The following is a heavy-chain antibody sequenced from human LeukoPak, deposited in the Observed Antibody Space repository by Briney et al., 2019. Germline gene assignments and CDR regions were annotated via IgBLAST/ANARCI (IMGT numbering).Heavy chain of an antibody. CDR3: ARALGEGWFDP. J-gene: IGHJ5*02. CDR2: IKQDGSEK. V-gene: IGHV3-7*01. Sequence: GGPLRLSCAASGFTFSSYWMSWLRQAPGKGLEWVASIKQDGSEKYYVDSVKGRFTISRDNAKNSLYLQMNSLRAEDTALYYCARALGEGWFDPWGQGTLVTVSS. CDR1: GFTFSSYW. D-gene: IGHD4-17*01.